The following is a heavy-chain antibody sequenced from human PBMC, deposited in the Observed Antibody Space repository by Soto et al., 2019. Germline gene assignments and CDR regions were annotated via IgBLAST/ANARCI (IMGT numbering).Heavy chain of an antibody. D-gene: IGHD6-13*01. CDR3: ASSSSWSPHAFDI. V-gene: IGHV1-3*05. CDR2: INAGNGNT. Sequence: QVQLVQSGAEEKKPGASVKVSCKASGYTFTSYAMHWVRQAPGQRLEWMGWINAGNGNTKYSQKFQGRVTITRDTSASTAYMELSSLSSEDTAVYYCASSSSWSPHAFDIWGQGTMVTVSS. J-gene: IGHJ3*02. CDR1: GYTFTSYA.